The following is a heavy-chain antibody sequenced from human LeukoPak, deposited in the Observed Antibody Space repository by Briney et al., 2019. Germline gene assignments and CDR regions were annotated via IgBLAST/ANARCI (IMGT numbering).Heavy chain of an antibody. D-gene: IGHD5-18*01. CDR2: ISSSGSTI. Sequence: GGSLRLSCAASGFTFSSYEMNWVRQAPGKGLVWVSYISSSGSTIYYADSVKGRFTISRDNAKNSLYLQMNSLRAEDTAVYYCARAITNYGYIFDCWGQGTLVTVSS. CDR3: ARAITNYGYIFDC. J-gene: IGHJ4*02. CDR1: GFTFSSYE. V-gene: IGHV3-48*03.